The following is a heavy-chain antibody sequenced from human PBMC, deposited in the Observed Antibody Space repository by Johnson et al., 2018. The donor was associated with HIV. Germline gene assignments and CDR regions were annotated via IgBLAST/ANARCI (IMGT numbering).Heavy chain of an antibody. CDR1: GFSFSTYT. CDR2: ISYDGSNK. CDR3: ARAAIGVLPAGAFDI. J-gene: IGHJ3*02. V-gene: IGHV3-30*04. Sequence: VQLLESGGGVVQPGRSMRLSCAASGFSFSTYTMHWVRQAPGKGLEWVALISYDGSNKFYTDSVKGRFTISRDKTKKTLYLQMNSLRADDTAVYYCARAAIGVLPAGAFDIWGRGTMVTVSS. D-gene: IGHD2-2*01.